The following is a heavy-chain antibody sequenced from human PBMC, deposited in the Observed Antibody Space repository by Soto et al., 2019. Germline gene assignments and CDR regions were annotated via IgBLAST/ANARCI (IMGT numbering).Heavy chain of an antibody. CDR2: IIPIFGTA. CDR3: ARVVTEMISGRSWYFDL. Sequence: QVQLVQSGAEVKKPGSSVKVSCKASGGTFSSYAISWVRQAPGQGLEWMGGIIPIFGTANYAQKFQGRVTITADESTSTAYMELSSLRSEDTAVYYCARVVTEMISGRSWYFDLWGRGTLVTVSS. V-gene: IGHV1-69*01. CDR1: GGTFSSYA. D-gene: IGHD3-10*01. J-gene: IGHJ2*01.